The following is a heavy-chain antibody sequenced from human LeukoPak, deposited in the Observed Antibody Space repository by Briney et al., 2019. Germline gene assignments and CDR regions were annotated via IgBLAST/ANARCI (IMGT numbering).Heavy chain of an antibody. V-gene: IGHV4-39*01. CDR3: ARRRFGDPGADP. CDR1: GGSISNNNYY. Sequence: ASETLSLTSTVSGGSISNNNYYWGWIRQPPGKGLEWIGTMYYSGSTYYNPSLKSRVTISVDTSKNQFSLKLSSVTAADTAVYYCARRRFGDPGADPWGQGTLVTVSS. J-gene: IGHJ5*02. D-gene: IGHD3-10*01. CDR2: MYYSGST.